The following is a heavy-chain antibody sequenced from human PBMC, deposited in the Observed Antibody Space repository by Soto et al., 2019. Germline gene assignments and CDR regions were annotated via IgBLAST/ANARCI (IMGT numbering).Heavy chain of an antibody. CDR3: AKERRQCRPYYCYTADD. CDR2: ISDSGSRK. D-gene: IGHD3-22*01. J-gene: IGHJ4*02. V-gene: IGHV3-23*01. Sequence: EVQLLESGGGLVQPGESLRLSCAASGFNFSNYAMSWVHQAPGKGPEWVAGISDSGSRKTYADSVKGRFTISRDNSKNTVHLQMSSLRVEDTAVYYCAKERRQCRPYYCYTADDWGQGTLVTVSS. CDR1: GFNFSNYA.